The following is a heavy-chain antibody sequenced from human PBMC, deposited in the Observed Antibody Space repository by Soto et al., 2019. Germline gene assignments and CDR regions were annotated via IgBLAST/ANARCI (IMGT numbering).Heavy chain of an antibody. D-gene: IGHD6-25*01. CDR1: GVSINNYY. Sequence: TCTVSGVSINNYYWTWIRQPPGKRLEWIGAIYYTGSTTYNPSLRSRVTFSVDTSKNQFSLSLTSVTAADTAVYFCEKVVSGGHLDYWGQGTLVTVSS. CDR2: IYYTGST. J-gene: IGHJ4*02. CDR3: EKVVSGGHLDY. V-gene: IGHV4-59*01.